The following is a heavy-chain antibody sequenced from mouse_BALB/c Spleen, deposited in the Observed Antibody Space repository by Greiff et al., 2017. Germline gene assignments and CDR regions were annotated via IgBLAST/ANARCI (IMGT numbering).Heavy chain of an antibody. Sequence: VQLQQSGAELVRPGSSVKISCKASGYAFSSYWMNWVKQRPGQGLEWIGQIYPGDGDTNYNGKFKGKATLTADKSSSTAYMQLSSLTSEDSAVYFCARDHYGSSYVGFYYAMDYWGQGTSVTVSS. D-gene: IGHD1-1*01. CDR1: GYAFSSYW. CDR3: ARDHYGSSYVGFYYAMDY. V-gene: IGHV1-80*01. CDR2: IYPGDGDT. J-gene: IGHJ4*01.